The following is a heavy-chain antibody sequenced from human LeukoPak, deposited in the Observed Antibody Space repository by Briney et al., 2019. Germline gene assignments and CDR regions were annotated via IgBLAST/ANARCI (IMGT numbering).Heavy chain of an antibody. J-gene: IGHJ4*02. Sequence: ASVTVSCKASGYTFTDYYIHWVRQAPGQGLEWMGWINPNSGGTNYAQMFRGRVTLTRDTSINTAYMDLSRLRSDDTAVYHCARAIVATFVTDYWGQGTLVTVSS. CDR3: ARAIVATFVTDY. D-gene: IGHD5-12*01. CDR2: INPNSGGT. V-gene: IGHV1-2*02. CDR1: GYTFTDYY.